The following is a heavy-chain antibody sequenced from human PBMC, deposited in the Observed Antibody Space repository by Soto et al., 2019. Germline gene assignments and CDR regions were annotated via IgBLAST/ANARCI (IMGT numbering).Heavy chain of an antibody. J-gene: IGHJ4*02. CDR3: ARDARIQLWLLARPSHYFDY. D-gene: IGHD5-18*01. V-gene: IGHV3-48*03. Sequence: EVQLVESGGGLVQPGGSLRLSCAASGFTFSSYEMNWVRQAPGKGLEWVSYISSSGSTIYYADSVKGRFTISRDNAKNSLYLQMNSLRAEDTAVYYCARDARIQLWLLARPSHYFDYWGQGTLVTVSS. CDR1: GFTFSSYE. CDR2: ISSSGSTI.